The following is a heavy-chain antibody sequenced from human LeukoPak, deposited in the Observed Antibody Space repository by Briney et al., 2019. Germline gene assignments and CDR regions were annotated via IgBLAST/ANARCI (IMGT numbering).Heavy chain of an antibody. V-gene: IGHV4-61*01. D-gene: IGHD3-16*02. CDR1: GGSISSFNYY. CDR3: XRGDNSLYPXASYYFXY. CDR2: IYYSGCT. Sequence: SETLSLTCAVSGGSISSFNYYWGWIRQPPGKGLEWIGYIYYSGCTNYNPSLKSRVTISVDTSKNQFSLKLSSVTAADTAVYYCXRGDNSLYPXASYYFXYWGQGTLVXVSS. J-gene: IGHJ4*02.